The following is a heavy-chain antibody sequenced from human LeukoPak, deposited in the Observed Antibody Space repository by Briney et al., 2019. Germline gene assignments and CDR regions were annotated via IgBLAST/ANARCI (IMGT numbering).Heavy chain of an antibody. V-gene: IGHV4-59*08. J-gene: IGHJ4*02. CDR3: ARLSSGWYSYFDY. D-gene: IGHD6-19*01. CDR2: IYYSGST. Sequence: TSETLSLTCTVSGGSISSYYWSWIRQPPGKGLEWIGYIYYSGSTNYNPSLKSRVTISVDTSKNQFSLKLSSVTAADTAVYYCARLSSGWYSYFDYWGQGTLVTVSS. CDR1: GGSISSYY.